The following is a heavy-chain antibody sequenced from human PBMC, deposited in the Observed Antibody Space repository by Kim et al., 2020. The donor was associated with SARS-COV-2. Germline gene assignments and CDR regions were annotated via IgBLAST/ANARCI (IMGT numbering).Heavy chain of an antibody. Sequence: TIYYADSVKGRFTISRDNAKNSLYLKMNSLRDEDTAVYYCVRDRMGGAFDVWGQGTMVTVSS. J-gene: IGHJ3*01. V-gene: IGHV3-48*02. D-gene: IGHD3-16*01. CDR3: VRDRMGGAFDV. CDR2: TI.